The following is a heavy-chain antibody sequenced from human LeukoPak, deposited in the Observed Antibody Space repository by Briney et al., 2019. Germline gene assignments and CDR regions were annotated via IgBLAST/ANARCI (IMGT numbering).Heavy chain of an antibody. V-gene: IGHV3-23*01. Sequence: GGALRLSCAPSGFTFSSDAMSCVRQAPGKGLECVSAISGSGGSTYYADSVKGRFTISRDNSKNTRYLQMNRLRAEDTAVHYCAKDPESRRTFDYWGQGTLVTVSS. J-gene: IGHJ4*02. D-gene: IGHD1-14*01. CDR2: ISGSGGST. CDR3: AKDPESRRTFDY. CDR1: GFTFSSDA.